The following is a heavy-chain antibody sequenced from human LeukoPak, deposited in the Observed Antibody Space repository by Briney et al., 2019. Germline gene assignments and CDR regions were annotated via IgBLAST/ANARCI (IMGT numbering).Heavy chain of an antibody. CDR2: IKQDGSEK. V-gene: IGHV3-7*03. D-gene: IGHD6-19*01. CDR3: ARDCPSGCHHH. Sequence: GGSLRLSCAASGFTFSSYWMSWVRQAPGKGLEWVANIKQDGSEKYYVDSVKGRFTISRDNAQNSLYLQMNSLRAEDTAVYYCARDCPSGCHHHWGQGTLVTVSS. J-gene: IGHJ4*02. CDR1: GFTFSSYW.